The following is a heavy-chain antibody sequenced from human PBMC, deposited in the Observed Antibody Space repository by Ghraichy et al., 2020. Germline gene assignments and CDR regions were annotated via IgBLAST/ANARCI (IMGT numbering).Heavy chain of an antibody. J-gene: IGHJ4*02. CDR3: ARLTRDSSNLDD. Sequence: WINPNSGGTNYAQKFQGRVTMTMDTSITTAYMHLSSLRSDDTSVYYCARLTRDSSNLDDWGQGTLVTVS. CDR2: INPNSGGT. D-gene: IGHD4-11*01. V-gene: IGHV1-2*02.